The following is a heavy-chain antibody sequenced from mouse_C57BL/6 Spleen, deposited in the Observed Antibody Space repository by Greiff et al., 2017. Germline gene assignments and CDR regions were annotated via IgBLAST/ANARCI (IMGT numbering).Heavy chain of an antibody. CDR2: IDPETGGT. J-gene: IGHJ4*01. V-gene: IGHV1-15*01. Sequence: QVQLQQSGAELVRPGASVTLSCKASGYTFTDYEMHWVKQTPVHGLEWIGAIDPETGGTAYNQKFKGKAILTADKSSSTAYMELRSLTSEDSAVYYCTEDCVYAMDYWGQGTSVTVSS. CDR1: GYTFTDYE. CDR3: TEDCVYAMDY.